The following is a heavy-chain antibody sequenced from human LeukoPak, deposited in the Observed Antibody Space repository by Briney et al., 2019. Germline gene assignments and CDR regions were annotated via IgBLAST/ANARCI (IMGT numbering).Heavy chain of an antibody. J-gene: IGHJ4*02. CDR3: ARDYDILTGRDY. CDR2: IYYSGSP. CDR1: GGSISSYY. Sequence: SETLSLTCTVSGGSISSYYWSWIRQPPGKGLEWIGYIYYSGSPNYNPSLKSRVTISVDTSKNQFSLKLSSVTAADTAVYYCARDYDILTGRDYWGQGTLVTVSS. V-gene: IGHV4-59*01. D-gene: IGHD3-9*01.